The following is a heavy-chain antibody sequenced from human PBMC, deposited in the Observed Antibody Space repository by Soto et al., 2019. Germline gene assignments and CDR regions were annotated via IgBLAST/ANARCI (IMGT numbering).Heavy chain of an antibody. D-gene: IGHD2-2*01. CDR2: IRSKAYGGTT. CDR1: GFTFGDYA. Sequence: GGSLRLSCTASGFTFGDYAMSWFRQAPGKGLEWVGFIRSKAYGGTTEYAASVKGRFTISRDDSKSIAYLQMNSLKTEDTAVYYCTRDLPYCSSTSCYGSGDYGMDVWGQGTTVTVSS. V-gene: IGHV3-49*03. CDR3: TRDLPYCSSTSCYGSGDYGMDV. J-gene: IGHJ6*02.